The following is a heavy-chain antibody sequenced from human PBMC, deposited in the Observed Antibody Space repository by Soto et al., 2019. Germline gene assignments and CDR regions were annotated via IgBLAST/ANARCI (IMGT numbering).Heavy chain of an antibody. CDR1: GFSLSTGGVG. D-gene: IGHD1-20*01. V-gene: IGHV2-5*01. CDR3: APLPTFADYNLHY. Sequence: SGPTLVKPTQTLTLTCNFSGFSLSTGGVGVAWVRQPSGKALEWLTLIYWNGETRTSPSLENRLTVTKDASKNQVALTMTNMDPVDPATYYSAPLPTFADYNLHYWGQGIRVTASS. J-gene: IGHJ4*02. CDR2: IYWNGET.